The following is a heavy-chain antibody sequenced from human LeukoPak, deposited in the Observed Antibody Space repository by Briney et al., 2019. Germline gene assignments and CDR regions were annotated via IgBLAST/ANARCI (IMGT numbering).Heavy chain of an antibody. J-gene: IGHJ4*02. D-gene: IGHD5-12*01. V-gene: IGHV4-4*07. CDR1: GGSINSYY. CDR3: ARAYSDYDQYFDY. CDR2: IYTIGTT. Sequence: SETLSLTCTVSGGSINSYYWSWIRQPAGKGLEWIGRIYTIGTTNYNPSLKSRVTMSVHTSKNQFSLKLSSVTAADTAVYYCARAYSDYDQYFDYWGQGTLVTVSS.